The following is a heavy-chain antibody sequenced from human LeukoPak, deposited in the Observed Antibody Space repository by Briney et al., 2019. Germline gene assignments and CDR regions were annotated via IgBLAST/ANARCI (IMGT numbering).Heavy chain of an antibody. Sequence: GSLRLSCAASGFTFSSYSMNWIRQPPGKGLEWIGEINHSGSTNYNPSLKSRVTISVDTSKNQFSLKLSSVTAADTAVYYCARHIGHYGMDVWGQGTTVTVSS. CDR3: ARHIGHYGMDV. V-gene: IGHV4-34*01. J-gene: IGHJ6*02. CDR2: INHSGST. CDR1: GFTFSSYS.